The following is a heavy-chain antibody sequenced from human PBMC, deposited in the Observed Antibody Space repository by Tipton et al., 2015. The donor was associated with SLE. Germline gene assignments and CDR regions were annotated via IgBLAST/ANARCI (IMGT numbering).Heavy chain of an antibody. CDR3: ARSTYSSSSYFDY. J-gene: IGHJ4*02. Sequence: LACTVSGGSISSYYWSWIRQPPGKGLEWIGEINHSGSTNYNPSLKSRVTISVDTSKNQFSLKLSSVTAADTAVYYCARSTYSSSSYFDYWGQGTLVTVSS. CDR1: GGSISSYY. CDR2: INHSGST. D-gene: IGHD6-6*01. V-gene: IGHV4-34*09.